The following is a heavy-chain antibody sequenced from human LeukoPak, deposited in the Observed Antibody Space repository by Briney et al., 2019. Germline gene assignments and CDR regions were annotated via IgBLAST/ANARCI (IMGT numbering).Heavy chain of an antibody. Sequence: GGSLRLSCAASGFTVSSNYMSWVRQAPGKGLEWVSVIYSGGSTYYADSVKGRFTISRDNSKNTLYLQMNSLRAEDTAVYYCARGHRYSYGMLDYWGQGTLVTVSS. J-gene: IGHJ4*02. D-gene: IGHD5-18*01. V-gene: IGHV3-53*01. CDR3: ARGHRYSYGMLDY. CDR2: IYSGGST. CDR1: GFTVSSNY.